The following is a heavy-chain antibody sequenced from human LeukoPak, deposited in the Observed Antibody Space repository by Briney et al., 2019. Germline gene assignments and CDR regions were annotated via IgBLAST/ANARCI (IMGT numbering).Heavy chain of an antibody. CDR2: ISSSSSYI. D-gene: IGHD5-24*01. Sequence: GGSLRLSCAASGFTLSSYSMNWVRQAPGKGLEWVSSISSSSSYIYYADSVKGRFTISRDNAKNSLYLQMNSLRAEDTAVYYCARGMASRFEFDYWGQGTLVTVSS. J-gene: IGHJ4*02. CDR3: ARGMASRFEFDY. V-gene: IGHV3-21*01. CDR1: GFTLSSYS.